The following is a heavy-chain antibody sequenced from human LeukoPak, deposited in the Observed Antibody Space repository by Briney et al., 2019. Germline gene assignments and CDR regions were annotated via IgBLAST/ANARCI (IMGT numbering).Heavy chain of an antibody. J-gene: IGHJ6*03. V-gene: IGHV4-34*01. CDR3: ASTFLSLYRTEYMDV. CDR1: GGSFSGYY. CDR2: VNHSGST. Sequence: SETLSLTCAVYGGSFSGYYWSWIRQPPGKGLEWIGEVNHSGSTNYNPSLKSRVTISVDTSKNQFSLKLSSVTAADTAVYYCASTFLSLYRTEYMDVWGKGTTVTVSS. D-gene: IGHD3-16*01.